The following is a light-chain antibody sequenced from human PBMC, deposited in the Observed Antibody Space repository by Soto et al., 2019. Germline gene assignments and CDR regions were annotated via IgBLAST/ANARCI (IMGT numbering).Light chain of an antibody. J-gene: IGKJ5*01. CDR1: QSISIW. V-gene: IGKV1-5*03. CDR2: KAS. Sequence: DIQMTLSPSTLSASVGDRVTITCRASQSISIWLAWYQQKPGKAPKLLIYKASSLESGVPSRFSGSGSGTDFTLTISSLQPEDFATYYCLQNSDYPPTFGPGTRLEIK. CDR3: LQNSDYPPT.